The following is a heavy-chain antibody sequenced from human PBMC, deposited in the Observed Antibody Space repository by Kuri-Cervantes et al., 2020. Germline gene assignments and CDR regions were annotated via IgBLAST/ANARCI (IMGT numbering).Heavy chain of an antibody. Sequence: LSLTCAASGLLFPNYVMNWVRQAPGKGLEWVSAISGSGDDTFHAASVKGRFTISRDNSKNTLYLQMNSLRAEVTAVYYCAKGLYDSSGYYPRIPPCSPDVWGKGTTVTVSS. V-gene: IGHV3-23*01. CDR2: ISGSGDDT. J-gene: IGHJ6*04. CDR1: GLLFPNYV. CDR3: AKGLYDSSGYYPRIPPCSPDV. D-gene: IGHD3-22*01.